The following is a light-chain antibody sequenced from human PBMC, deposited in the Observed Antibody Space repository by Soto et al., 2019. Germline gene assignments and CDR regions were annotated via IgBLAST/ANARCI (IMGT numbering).Light chain of an antibody. Sequence: QCALTQPRSVSGSPGQSVTISCTGTSSDVGGYDYVSWYQQHPGKAPKLMIYDVIKRPSGVPDRFSGSKSGNSASLTISGLQAEDEADYFCCSYAGSYTYVFGTGTKVTVL. V-gene: IGLV2-11*01. CDR3: CSYAGSYTYV. CDR2: DVI. J-gene: IGLJ1*01. CDR1: SSDVGGYDY.